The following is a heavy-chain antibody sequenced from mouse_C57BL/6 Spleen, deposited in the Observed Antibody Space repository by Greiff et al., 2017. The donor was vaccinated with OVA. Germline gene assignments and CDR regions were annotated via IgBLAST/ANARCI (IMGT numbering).Heavy chain of an antibody. CDR2: IYIGNGYT. CDR3: ARSVATPFYAMDY. CDR1: GYTFTSYG. Sequence: VQLQQSGAELVRPGSSVKMSCKTSGYTFTSYGINWVKQRPGQGLEWIGYIYIGNGYTEYNEKFKGKATLTSDTSSSTAYMQLSSLTSEDSAIYCGARSVATPFYAMDYWGQGTSVTVSS. V-gene: IGHV1-58*01. D-gene: IGHD1-1*02. J-gene: IGHJ4*01.